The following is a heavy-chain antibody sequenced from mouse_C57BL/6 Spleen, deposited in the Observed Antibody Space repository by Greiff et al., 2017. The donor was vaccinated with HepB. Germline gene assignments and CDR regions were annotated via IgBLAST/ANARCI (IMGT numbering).Heavy chain of an antibody. V-gene: IGHV5-17*01. CDR3: ATQTAQATPFAY. Sequence: EVHLVESGGGLVKPGGSLKLSCAASGFTFSDYGMHWVRQAPEKGLEWVAYISSGSSTIYYADTVKGRFTISRDNAKNTLFLQMTSLRSEDTAMYYCATQTAQATPFAYWGQGTLVTVSA. J-gene: IGHJ3*01. CDR1: GFTFSDYG. D-gene: IGHD3-2*02. CDR2: ISSGSSTI.